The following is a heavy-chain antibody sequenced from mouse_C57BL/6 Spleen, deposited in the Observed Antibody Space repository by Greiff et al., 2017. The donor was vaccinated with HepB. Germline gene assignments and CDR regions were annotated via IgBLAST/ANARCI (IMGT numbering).Heavy chain of an antibody. CDR1: GFTFSSYA. CDR2: ISDGGSYT. D-gene: IGHD1-1*01. V-gene: IGHV5-4*01. J-gene: IGHJ1*03. CDR3: ARDGITTVVATGYGDV. Sequence: EVKLVESGGGLVKPGGSLKLSCAASGFTFSSYAMSWVRQTPEKRLEWVATISDGGSYTYYPDNVKGRFTISRDNAKNNLYLQMSHLKSEDTAMYYCARDGITTVVATGYGDVWGTGTTVTVSS.